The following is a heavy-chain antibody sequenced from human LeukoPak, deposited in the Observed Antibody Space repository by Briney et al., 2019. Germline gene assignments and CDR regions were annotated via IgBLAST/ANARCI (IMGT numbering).Heavy chain of an antibody. J-gene: IGHJ4*02. V-gene: IGHV4-4*07. CDR2: IHTTGST. CDR3: ARGGGNRHFDS. D-gene: IGHD2-15*01. CDR1: VGFTTYDY. Sequence: SETLSLTCSVSVGFTTYDYWNWIRQPAGKAPEWIGRIHTTGSTNYNPSLKSRPTVTLDKSKKQFSLKVTSMAAADTALYYCARGGGNRHFDSWGQGILVTVFS.